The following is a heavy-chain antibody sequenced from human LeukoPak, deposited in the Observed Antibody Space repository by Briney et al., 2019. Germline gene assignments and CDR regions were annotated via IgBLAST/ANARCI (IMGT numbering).Heavy chain of an antibody. Sequence: GESLKISCKGSGYSFTSYWIGWVRQMPGKGLEWMGTIYPGDSDTRYSPSYQGQVTISADKSISTAYLQWSSLKASDTAMYYCARCYKNYYYYMDVWGKGTTVTVSS. V-gene: IGHV5-51*01. CDR2: IYPGDSDT. CDR3: ARCYKNYYYYMDV. D-gene: IGHD5-24*01. J-gene: IGHJ6*03. CDR1: GYSFTSYW.